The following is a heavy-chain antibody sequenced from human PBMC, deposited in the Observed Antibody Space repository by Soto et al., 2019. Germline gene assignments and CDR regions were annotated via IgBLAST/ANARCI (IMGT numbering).Heavy chain of an antibody. D-gene: IGHD5-18*01. CDR2: INPSGGST. J-gene: IGHJ6*02. Sequence: QVQLVQSGAEVKKPGASVKVSCKASGYTFTSYYMHWVRQAPGQGLEWMGIINPSGGSTSYAQKCQGRVTMTRDTSTSTVYMELSSLRSEDTAVYYCARDCFRYSYGYYYYYGMDVWGQGTTVTVSS. CDR1: GYTFTSYY. V-gene: IGHV1-46*01. CDR3: ARDCFRYSYGYYYYYGMDV.